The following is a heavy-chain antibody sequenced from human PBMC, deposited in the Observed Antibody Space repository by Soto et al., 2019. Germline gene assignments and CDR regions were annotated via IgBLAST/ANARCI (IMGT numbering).Heavy chain of an antibody. D-gene: IGHD3-9*01. Sequence: SETLSLTCTVSGGSINSYYWSWIRQHPGKALEWIGYAFYSGSTKYNPSLKSRATISVDTSKTHFSLNLSSVTAADTAVYYCARDKGRYDSGMDVWAQGTTVTVSS. CDR3: ARDKGRYDSGMDV. V-gene: IGHV4-59*01. CDR2: AFYSGST. J-gene: IGHJ6*02. CDR1: GGSINSYY.